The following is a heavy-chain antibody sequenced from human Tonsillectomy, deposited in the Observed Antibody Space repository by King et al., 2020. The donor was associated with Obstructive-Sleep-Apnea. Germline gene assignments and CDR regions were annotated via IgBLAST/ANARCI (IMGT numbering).Heavy chain of an antibody. Sequence: VQLVESGGGLVQPGGSLRLSCSASGFTFSSYAMHWVRQAPGKGLEYVSAISSNGGSTYYADSVKGRFTISRDNSKNTLYLQMSSLRAEDTAVYYCVKDPGYDYVYGTLRYWGQGTLVTVSS. D-gene: IGHD3-16*01. V-gene: IGHV3-64D*06. J-gene: IGHJ4*02. CDR3: VKDPGYDYVYGTLRY. CDR2: ISSNGGST. CDR1: GFTFSSYA.